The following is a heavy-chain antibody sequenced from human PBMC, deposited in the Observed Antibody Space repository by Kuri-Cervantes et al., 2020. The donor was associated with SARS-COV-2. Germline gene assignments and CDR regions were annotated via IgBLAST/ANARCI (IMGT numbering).Heavy chain of an antibody. D-gene: IGHD3-10*01. CDR2: IYNSGST. Sequence: SETLSLTCTVSGGSISSGDYYWSWIRQPPGKGLEWMGYIYNSGSTYYNPSLQSRVTISLDTSKNQFSLKLSSVTAADTAVYFCARAGTQWFWEFVDYWGQGTLVTVSS. V-gene: IGHV4-30-4*01. J-gene: IGHJ4*02. CDR1: GGSISSGDYY. CDR3: ARAGTQWFWEFVDY.